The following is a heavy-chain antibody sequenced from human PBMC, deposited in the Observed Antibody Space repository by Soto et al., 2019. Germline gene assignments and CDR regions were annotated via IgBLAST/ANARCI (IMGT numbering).Heavy chain of an antibody. CDR3: AKDPRAYSTHMGYFSDH. CDR2: LDAGDTT. D-gene: IGHD6-13*01. CDR1: GFTFSRHA. V-gene: IGHV3-23*01. Sequence: EVQLLESGGNLVQPGGSLRLSCAASGFTFSRHAMSWVRQAPGEGLEWVSTLDAGDTTYYADSVKARFTISRDNGRNTLSLQMNSLRVEDTAVYYCAKDPRAYSTHMGYFSDHWGQGTLVTVSS. J-gene: IGHJ4*02.